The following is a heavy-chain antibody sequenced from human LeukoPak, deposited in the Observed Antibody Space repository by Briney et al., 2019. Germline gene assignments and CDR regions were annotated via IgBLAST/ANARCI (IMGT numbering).Heavy chain of an antibody. CDR3: ARDHSSSWYFDY. CDR2: IWCDRSNK. D-gene: IGHD6-13*01. Sequence: GRSLRLSCAASGFTFSSYAMHWVRQAPGKGLEWVAVIWCDRSNKYYADSVKGRFTISRDNSKNTLYLQMNSLRAEDTAVYYCARDHSSSWYFDYWGQGTLVTVSS. V-gene: IGHV3-33*08. CDR1: GFTFSSYA. J-gene: IGHJ4*02.